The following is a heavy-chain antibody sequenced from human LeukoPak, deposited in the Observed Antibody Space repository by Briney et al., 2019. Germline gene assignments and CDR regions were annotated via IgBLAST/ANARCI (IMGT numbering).Heavy chain of an antibody. Sequence: GGSLRLSCAASGFTFSSYVMHWVRQAPGKGLEWVAIISYDGSNKYYADSVKGRFTISRDNSKNTLYLQMNSLRAEDTAVYYCAKDYREGMDVWGKGTTVTISS. V-gene: IGHV3-30*04. J-gene: IGHJ6*03. CDR1: GFTFSSYV. CDR3: AKDYREGMDV. D-gene: IGHD3-16*02. CDR2: ISYDGSNK.